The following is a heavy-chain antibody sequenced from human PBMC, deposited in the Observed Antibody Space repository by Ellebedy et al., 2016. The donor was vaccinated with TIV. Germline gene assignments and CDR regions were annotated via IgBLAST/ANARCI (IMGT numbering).Heavy chain of an antibody. D-gene: IGHD3-10*01. Sequence: GESLKISCAASGFSLSGHWMHWVRQTPGKGLVWVSRINSDGTGRNYADPVKGRFIISRDNAKNMLYLQMNSLGVEDTAVYYCARGEGLDGSGWRKAFDIWGQGTMVTVSS. CDR3: ARGEGLDGSGWRKAFDI. J-gene: IGHJ3*02. CDR1: GFSLSGHW. CDR2: INSDGTGR. V-gene: IGHV3-74*01.